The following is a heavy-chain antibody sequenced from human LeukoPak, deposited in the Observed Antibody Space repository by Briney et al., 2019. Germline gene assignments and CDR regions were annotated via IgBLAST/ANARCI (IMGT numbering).Heavy chain of an antibody. V-gene: IGHV4-31*03. Sequence: ASETLSLTCTVSGGSISSGGYYWSWIRQHPGKGLEWIGYIYYSGSTYYNPSLKSRVTISVDTSKNQFSLKLSSVTAADTAVYYCARDHRLTGSDYWGQGTLVTVSS. CDR2: IYYSGST. CDR3: ARDHRLTGSDY. J-gene: IGHJ4*02. CDR1: GGSISSGGYY. D-gene: IGHD1-20*01.